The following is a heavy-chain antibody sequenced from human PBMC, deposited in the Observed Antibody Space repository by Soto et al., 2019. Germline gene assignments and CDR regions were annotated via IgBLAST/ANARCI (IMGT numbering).Heavy chain of an antibody. V-gene: IGHV3-23*01. Sequence: EVQLLESGGGLVQPGGSLRLSCAASGFTFSSYAMSWVRQAPGKGLEWVSAISGSGGSTYYADSMKGRFTISRDNSKNTLYLQMNSLRAEDTAVYYCAKDLGVGHIVVVTAIRWGQGTLVTVSS. CDR1: GFTFSSYA. J-gene: IGHJ4*02. CDR2: ISGSGGST. CDR3: AKDLGVGHIVVVTAIR. D-gene: IGHD2-21*02.